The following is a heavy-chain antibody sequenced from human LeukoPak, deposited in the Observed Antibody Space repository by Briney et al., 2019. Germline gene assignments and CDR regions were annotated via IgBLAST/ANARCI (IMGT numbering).Heavy chain of an antibody. Sequence: SETLSLTCTVSGGSINIGSHYWSWIRQPAGKGLEWIGRISTSGSTNYNPSLKSRVTMSVDTSKNQFSLMLSSVTAADTAVYYCARGVPMITFGELWGQGTLVTVSS. CDR3: ARGVPMITFGEL. D-gene: IGHD3-16*01. J-gene: IGHJ4*02. V-gene: IGHV4-61*02. CDR2: ISTSGST. CDR1: GGSINIGSHY.